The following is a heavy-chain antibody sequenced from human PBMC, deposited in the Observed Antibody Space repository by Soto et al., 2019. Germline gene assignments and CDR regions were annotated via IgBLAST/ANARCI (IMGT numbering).Heavy chain of an antibody. CDR3: VKDVAPSYTNYEASFHY. J-gene: IGHJ4*02. Sequence: GGSLRLSCSASGFIFSNYAMHWVRQAPGKGLASVSAISSNGGSTYYADSVKGRFTISRDKSSNTLYLQMSSLTTEDTAVYYCVKDVAPSYTNYEASFHYWGQGTLVTVSS. CDR1: GFIFSNYA. D-gene: IGHD3-16*02. CDR2: ISSNGGST. V-gene: IGHV3-64D*06.